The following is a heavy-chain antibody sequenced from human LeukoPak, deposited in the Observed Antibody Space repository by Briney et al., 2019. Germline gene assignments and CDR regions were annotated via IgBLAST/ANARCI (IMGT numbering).Heavy chain of an antibody. CDR3: ASSRTTRSGSYYNPYYFDY. Sequence: GGSLRLSCAASGFTFSSYWMHWVRQAPGKGLVWVSRINSDGSSTSYVDSVKGRFTISRDNAKNTLYLQMNSLRAEDTAVYYCASSRTTRSGSYYNPYYFDYWGQGTLVTVSS. J-gene: IGHJ4*02. CDR1: GFTFSSYW. V-gene: IGHV3-74*01. CDR2: INSDGSST. D-gene: IGHD3-10*01.